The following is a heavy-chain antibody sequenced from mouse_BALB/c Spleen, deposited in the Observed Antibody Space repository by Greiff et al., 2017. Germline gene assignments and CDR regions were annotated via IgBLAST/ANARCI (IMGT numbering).Heavy chain of an antibody. V-gene: IGHV7-3*02. CDR1: GFTFTDYY. CDR2: IRNKANGYTT. J-gene: IGHJ3*01. CDR3: ARAYGSPAWFAY. Sequence: EVMLVESGGGLVQPGGSLRLSCATSGFTFTDYYMSWVRQPPGKALEWLGFIRNKANGYTTEYSASVKGRFTISRDNSQSILYLQMNTLRAEDSATYYCARAYGSPAWFAYWGQGTLVTVSA. D-gene: IGHD1-1*01.